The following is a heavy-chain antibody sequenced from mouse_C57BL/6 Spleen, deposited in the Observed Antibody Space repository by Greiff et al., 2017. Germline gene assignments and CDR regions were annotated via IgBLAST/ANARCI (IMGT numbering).Heavy chain of an antibody. V-gene: IGHV14-1*01. D-gene: IGHD4-1*01. CDR1: GFNIKDYY. J-gene: IGHJ2*01. CDR3: TSPNWDVFDY. CDR2: IGPEDGDT. Sequence: EVQLQQSGAELVRPGASVKLSCTASGFNIKDYYMHWVKQRPEQGLEWIGRIGPEDGDTAYAPKFQGKATMTADTPSISAYLQLRTLTSEDTAVYYCTSPNWDVFDYWGQGTTLTVSS.